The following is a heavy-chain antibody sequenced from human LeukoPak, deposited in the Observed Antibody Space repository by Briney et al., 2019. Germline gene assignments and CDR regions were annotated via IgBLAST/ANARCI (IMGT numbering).Heavy chain of an antibody. V-gene: IGHV4-59*01. CDR1: GGSISSYY. J-gene: IGHJ5*02. D-gene: IGHD3-3*01. Sequence: SETLSLTCTVSGGSISSYYWSWIRQPPGKGLEWIGYIYYSGGTNYNPSLKSRVTISVDTSKNQFSLKLSSVTAADTAVYYCARGYYDFWSGYDHWFDPWGQGTLVTVSS. CDR2: IYYSGGT. CDR3: ARGYYDFWSGYDHWFDP.